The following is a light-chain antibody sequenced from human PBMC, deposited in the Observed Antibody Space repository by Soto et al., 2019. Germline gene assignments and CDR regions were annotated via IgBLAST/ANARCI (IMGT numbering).Light chain of an antibody. CDR3: GSYRTNSPYV. J-gene: IGLJ1*01. CDR2: DVI. V-gene: IGLV2-14*01. Sequence: QSALTQPASVTGSPGQAITISCTGTNRDFGGYNYVSWYQQYPGDAPKLMIYDVINRPSGVSNRFSGSKSGNTASLTISGLQAEDEADYYCGSYRTNSPYVFGTGTQLTVL. CDR1: NRDFGGYNY.